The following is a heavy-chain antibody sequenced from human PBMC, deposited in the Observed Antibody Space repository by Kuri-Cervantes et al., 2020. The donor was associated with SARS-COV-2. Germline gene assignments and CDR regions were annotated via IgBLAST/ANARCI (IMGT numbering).Heavy chain of an antibody. D-gene: IGHD4-17*01. CDR1: GYSFTSYW. J-gene: IGHJ6*02. CDR3: ARQSRGATATVTTDYYYYGMDV. V-gene: IGHV5-51*01. CDR2: IYPGDSDT. Sequence: GGSLRLSCKGSGYSFTSYWIGWVRQMPGKGLEWMGIIYPGDSDTRYSPSFQGQVTISADKSTSTAYLQWSSLKASDTAMYYCARQSRGATATVTTDYYYYGMDVWGQGTTVTVSS.